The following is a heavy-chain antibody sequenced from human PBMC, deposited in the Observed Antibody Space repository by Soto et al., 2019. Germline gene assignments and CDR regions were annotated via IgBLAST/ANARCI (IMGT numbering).Heavy chain of an antibody. Sequence: SVKVSCKASGYTSDDFGISWVRQAPGEGLEWMGWVSGNNGASNPAPKVQGRITMTLDTSTGVSYMALRSLRSDDTAIYYCVRDQKYFRVNGNWFDSWAQGTLVTVSS. CDR2: VSGNNGAS. V-gene: IGHV1-18*04. CDR3: VRDQKYFRVNGNWFDS. J-gene: IGHJ5*01. D-gene: IGHD2-2*01. CDR1: GYTSDDFG.